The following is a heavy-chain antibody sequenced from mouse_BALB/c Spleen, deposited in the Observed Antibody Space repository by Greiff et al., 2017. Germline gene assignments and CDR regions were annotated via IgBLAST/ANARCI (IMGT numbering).Heavy chain of an antibody. CDR2: ISSGSSTI. CDR1: GFTFSSFG. D-gene: IGHD2-3*01. Sequence: EVQLVESGGGLVQPGGSRKLSCAASGFTFSSFGMHWVRQAPEKGLEWVAYISSGSSTIYYADTVKGRFTISRDNPKNTLFLQMTSLRSEDTAMYYCARSGDGYYVYAMDDWGQGTSVTVSS. CDR3: ARSGDGYYVYAMDD. V-gene: IGHV5-17*02. J-gene: IGHJ4*01.